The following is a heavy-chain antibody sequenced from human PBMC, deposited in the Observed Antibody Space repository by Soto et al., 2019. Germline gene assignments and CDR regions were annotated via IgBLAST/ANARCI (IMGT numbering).Heavy chain of an antibody. J-gene: IGHJ4*02. Sequence: PSETLSLTCAVSGGSISSSNWWSWVRQPPGKGLEWIGEIYHSGSTNYNPSLKSRVTISVDKSKNQFSLKLSSVTAADTAVYYCARGIPEYCGGDCYSNYFDYWGQGTLVTVSS. CDR3: ARGIPEYCGGDCYSNYFDY. V-gene: IGHV4-4*02. CDR2: IYHSGST. D-gene: IGHD2-21*02. CDR1: GGSISSSNW.